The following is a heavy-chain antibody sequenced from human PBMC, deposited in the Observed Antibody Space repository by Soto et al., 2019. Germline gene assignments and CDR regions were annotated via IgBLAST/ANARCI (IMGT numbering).Heavy chain of an antibody. Sequence: EVQLVESGGGLVQPGGSLRLSCAASGFTFSDHYMDWVRQAPGKGLEWVGRTRNKANSYTTEYAASVKGRFTISRDESNNSVFLQMNSLKTADTALYYCARVAGQHLYYLDCWGQGTLVTVSS. V-gene: IGHV3-72*01. D-gene: IGHD6-19*01. CDR1: GFTFSDHY. CDR3: ARVAGQHLYYLDC. CDR2: TRNKANSYTT. J-gene: IGHJ4*02.